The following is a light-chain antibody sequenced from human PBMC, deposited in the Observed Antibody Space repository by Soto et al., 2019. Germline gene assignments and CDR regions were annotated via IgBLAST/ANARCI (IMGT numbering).Light chain of an antibody. J-gene: IGLJ2*01. CDR2: NNN. Sequence: QSVLTQPPSASGTHGLRVTISCSGSRSDIAHNNVYWYQHLPGTAPKLLIYNNNRRPSGVPDRFSGSKSDTSASLAISGLRSEDEADYYCSTWTDSLTVVFGGGTNFTVL. V-gene: IGLV1-47*01. CDR1: RSDIAHNN. CDR3: STWTDSLTVV.